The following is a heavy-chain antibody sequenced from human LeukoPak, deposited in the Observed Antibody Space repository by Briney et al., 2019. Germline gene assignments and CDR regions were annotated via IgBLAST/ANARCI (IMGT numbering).Heavy chain of an antibody. V-gene: IGHV1-69*04. CDR3: ARASQDYYGSGSYYRGGDAFDI. D-gene: IGHD3-10*01. CDR1: GGTFSNYA. J-gene: IGHJ3*02. CDR2: IIPILGIA. Sequence: SVKVSCKASGGTFSNYAINWVRQAPGQGLEWMGRIIPILGIANYAQKFQGRVTITADKSTSTAYMELSSLRSEDTAVHYCARASQDYYGSGSYYRGGDAFDIWGQGTMVTVSS.